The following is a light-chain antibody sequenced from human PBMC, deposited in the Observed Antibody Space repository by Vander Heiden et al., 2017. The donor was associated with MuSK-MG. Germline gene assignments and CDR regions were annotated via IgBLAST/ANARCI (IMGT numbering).Light chain of an antibody. J-gene: IGKJ3*01. CDR1: QGISNY. CDR2: AAS. CDR3: QMYNSAPRFT. V-gene: IGKV1-27*01. Sequence: DIQMTQSPSSLSASVGDRVTITCRASQGISNYLAWYQQKPGKVPKLLIYAASTLQSGVPSRFSGSGSGTDFTLTISSLQPEDVATYYCQMYNSAPRFTFGPVTKVDIK.